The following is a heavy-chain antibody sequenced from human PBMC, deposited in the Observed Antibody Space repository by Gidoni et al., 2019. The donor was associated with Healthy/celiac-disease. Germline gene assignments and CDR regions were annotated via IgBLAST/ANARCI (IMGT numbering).Heavy chain of an antibody. CDR2: IYHSGST. J-gene: IGHJ5*02. Sequence: QVQLQESGPGLVTPSETLSLTCAVSGYSIRSGYYWGWIRQPPGKGLEWIGSIYHSGSTYYNPSLKSRVTISVDTSKNQFSLKLSSVTAADTAVYYCAREGPDCSGGSCYSPWGQGTLVTVSS. CDR1: GYSIRSGYY. V-gene: IGHV4-38-2*02. CDR3: AREGPDCSGGSCYSP. D-gene: IGHD2-15*01.